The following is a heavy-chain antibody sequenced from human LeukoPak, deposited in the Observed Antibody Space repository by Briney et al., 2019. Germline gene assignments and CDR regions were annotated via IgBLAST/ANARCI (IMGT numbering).Heavy chain of an antibody. CDR1: GYTFTDYY. D-gene: IGHD5-18*01. Sequence: ASVKVSCKASGYTFTDYYIHWVRQAPGQGLEWMGWISPNGGGSNYAQKFQGRVTMTRDTSINTAYMELSRLRSDDAAVYFCARDSSRGYTYAFDYWGQGTLVSVSS. CDR3: ARDSSRGYTYAFDY. CDR2: ISPNGGGS. J-gene: IGHJ4*02. V-gene: IGHV1-2*02.